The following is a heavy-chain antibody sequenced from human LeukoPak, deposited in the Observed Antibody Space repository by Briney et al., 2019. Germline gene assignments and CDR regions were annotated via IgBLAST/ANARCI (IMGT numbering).Heavy chain of an antibody. D-gene: IGHD1-26*01. CDR3: ARGRGSYCFDY. Sequence: GGSLRLSCAASGFTFSSYWMSWVRQAPGKGLEWVAKIKQDGSEKYYVDSVKGRFTISRDNAKNSLYLQMNSLRAEDTAVYYCARGRGSYCFDYWGQGTLVTVSS. CDR2: IKQDGSEK. J-gene: IGHJ4*02. V-gene: IGHV3-7*03. CDR1: GFTFSSYW.